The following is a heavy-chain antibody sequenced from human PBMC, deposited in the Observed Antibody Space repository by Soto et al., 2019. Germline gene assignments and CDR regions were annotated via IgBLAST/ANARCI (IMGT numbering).Heavy chain of an antibody. CDR3: ARDPPIAVAAPKDY. V-gene: IGHV3-21*01. J-gene: IGHJ4*02. Sequence: VQLVESGGGLVKPGGSLRLSCAASGFTFSSYSMNWVRQAPGKGLEWVSSISSSSSYIYYADSVKGRFTISRDNAKNSLYLQMNSLRAEDTAVYYCARDPPIAVAAPKDYWGQGTLVTVSS. CDR2: ISSSSSYI. CDR1: GFTFSSYS. D-gene: IGHD6-19*01.